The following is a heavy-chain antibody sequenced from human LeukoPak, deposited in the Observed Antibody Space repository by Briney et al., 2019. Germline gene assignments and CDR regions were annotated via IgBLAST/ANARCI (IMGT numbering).Heavy chain of an antibody. CDR2: IYPGDSDT. D-gene: IGHD2-2*02. CDR3: ARLSGYCSSTSCYTSPYFDY. V-gene: IGHV5-51*01. J-gene: IGHJ4*02. Sequence: GESLKISCKGSGYSFTSYWIGWVRQMPGKGLEWMGIIYPGDSDTRYSPSFQGQVIISADKSISTAYLQWSSLKASDTAMYYCARLSGYCSSTSCYTSPYFDYWGQGTLVTVSS. CDR1: GYSFTSYW.